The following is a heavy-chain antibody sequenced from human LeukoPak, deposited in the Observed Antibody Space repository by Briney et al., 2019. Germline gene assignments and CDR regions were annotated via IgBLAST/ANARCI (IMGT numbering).Heavy chain of an antibody. J-gene: IGHJ3*02. Sequence: GGSLRLSCAASGFTFSSYSMNWVRQAPGKGLEWVSSISSSSSYIYYADSVKGRFTISRDNAKNSLYLQMNSLRAEDTAVYDCARVYSGSYSDAFDIWGQGTMVTVSS. CDR1: GFTFSSYS. CDR3: ARVYSGSYSDAFDI. CDR2: ISSSSSYI. D-gene: IGHD1-26*01. V-gene: IGHV3-21*01.